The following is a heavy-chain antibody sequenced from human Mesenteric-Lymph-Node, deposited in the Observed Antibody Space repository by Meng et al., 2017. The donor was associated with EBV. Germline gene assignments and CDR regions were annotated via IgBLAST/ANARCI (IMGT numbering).Heavy chain of an antibody. J-gene: IGHJ4*02. CDR3: ARVPGKAAAGPGVDY. D-gene: IGHD6-13*01. Sequence: QLLRQESGPGLGKPSETPSLTCTVSGDSISGSGYYWGWIRQPPGKGLEWIGSIYYSGSTYYNPSLKSRVTISVDTSKNQFSLKLSSVTAADTAVYYCARVPGKAAAGPGVDYWGQGTLVTVSS. CDR1: GDSISGSGYY. V-gene: IGHV4-39*01. CDR2: IYYSGST.